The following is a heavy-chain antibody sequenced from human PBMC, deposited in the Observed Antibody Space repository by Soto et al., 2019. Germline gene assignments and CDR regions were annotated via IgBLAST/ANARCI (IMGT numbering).Heavy chain of an antibody. V-gene: IGHV4-30-2*01. Sequence: SETLSLTCAVSGGSISSGGYSWSWIRQPPGKGLEWIGYIYHSGSTYYNPSLKSRVTISVDTSKNQFSLKLSSVTAADTAVYYCARIQYTYYDILTGYYSNYGMDVWGQGTTVTVSS. D-gene: IGHD3-9*01. CDR2: IYHSGST. CDR3: ARIQYTYYDILTGYYSNYGMDV. J-gene: IGHJ6*02. CDR1: GGSISSGGYS.